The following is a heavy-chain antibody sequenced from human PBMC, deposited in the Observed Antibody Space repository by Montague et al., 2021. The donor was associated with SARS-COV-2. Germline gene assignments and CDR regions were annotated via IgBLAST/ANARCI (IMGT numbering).Heavy chain of an antibody. V-gene: IGHV4-39*01. J-gene: IGHJ4*02. CDR3: ARHKRWRIAAAGRDFDY. CDR2: IYYSGST. D-gene: IGHD6-13*01. Sequence: TLSLTCTVSGGSISSSSYYWGWIRQPPGKGLEWIGSIYYSGSTYYXXXLKSRVTISVDTSKNQFSLKLSSVTAADTAVYYCARHKRWRIAAAGRDFDYWGQGTLVTVSS. CDR1: GGSISSSSYY.